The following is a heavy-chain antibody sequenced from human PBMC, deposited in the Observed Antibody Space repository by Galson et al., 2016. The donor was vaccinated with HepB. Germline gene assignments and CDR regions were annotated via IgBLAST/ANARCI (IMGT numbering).Heavy chain of an antibody. CDR1: GFTFSSYP. J-gene: IGHJ4*02. Sequence: SLTLSCAASGFTFSSYPMSWVRQAPGKGLEWVSRISGSGDTTNYADSVRGRFTISRDNSKSTLFLQLSSLRAGDTAVYYCASMGGGSGSWYKDWGQGNLVTVSS. CDR2: ISGSGDTT. D-gene: IGHD6-13*01. CDR3: ASMGGGSGSWYKD. V-gene: IGHV3-23*01.